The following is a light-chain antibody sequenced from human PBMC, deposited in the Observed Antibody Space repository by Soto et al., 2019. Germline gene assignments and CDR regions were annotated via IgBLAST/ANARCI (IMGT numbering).Light chain of an antibody. V-gene: IGKV3-20*01. Sequence: PGERATLSCRDSQSVRSSFFAWYQQKPGQAPRLLIYDVSVRATGIPDRFSGSGSGTDFTLTINRLEPEDFAVYYCQQYENSVMYTFGQGTKLEIK. CDR1: QSVRSSF. CDR2: DVS. J-gene: IGKJ2*01. CDR3: QQYENSVMYT.